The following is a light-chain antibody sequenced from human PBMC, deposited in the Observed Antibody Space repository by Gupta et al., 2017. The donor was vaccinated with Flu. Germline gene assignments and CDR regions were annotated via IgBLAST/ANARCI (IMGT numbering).Light chain of an antibody. J-gene: IGKJ1*01. CDR1: QSLVYSDGNTY. CDR3: MQGSRWPWA. CDR2: QVS. Sequence: ISCRSSQSLVYSDGNTYLHWFQQRPGQSPRRLIYQVSHRESGVPDRFSGSGSGTDFILKISRVEAEDVGVYYCMQGSRWPWAFGQGTKVEIK. V-gene: IGKV2-30*01.